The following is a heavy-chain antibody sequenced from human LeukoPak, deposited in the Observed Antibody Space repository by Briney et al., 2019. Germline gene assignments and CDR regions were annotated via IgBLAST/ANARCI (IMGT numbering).Heavy chain of an antibody. CDR2: IKQDGSEK. J-gene: IGHJ3*02. D-gene: IGHD4-17*01. V-gene: IGHV3-7*03. CDR1: GFTFSGNW. CDR3: ARGVGYGDYRVAFDI. Sequence: GGSLRLSCAASGFTFSGNWMSWVRQAPGKGLEWVANIKQDGSEKYYVGSVKGRFTISRDNAKNSLYLQMNSLRAEDTAVYYCARGVGYGDYRVAFDIWGQGTMVTVSS.